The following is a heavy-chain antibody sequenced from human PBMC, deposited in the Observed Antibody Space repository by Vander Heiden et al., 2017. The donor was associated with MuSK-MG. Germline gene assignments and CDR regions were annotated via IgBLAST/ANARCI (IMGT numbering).Heavy chain of an antibody. D-gene: IGHD3-16*02. J-gene: IGHJ6*02. CDR2: IDSDGSST. CDR3: AREGVYVWGSYRYGGYYYGMDV. Sequence: EVQLVESGGGLVQPGGSLRLSCAASGFTFSSYWMHWVRQAPGQGLVWVSRIDSDGSSTSYADSGKGRFTISRDKAKNTLYLQMNSLRAEDTAVYYCAREGVYVWGSYRYGGYYYGMDVWGQGTTVTVSS. V-gene: IGHV3-74*01. CDR1: GFTFSSYW.